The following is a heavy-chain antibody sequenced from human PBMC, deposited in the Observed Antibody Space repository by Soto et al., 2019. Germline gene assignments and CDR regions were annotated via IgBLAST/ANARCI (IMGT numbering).Heavy chain of an antibody. V-gene: IGHV1-18*01. Sequence: QVQLVQSGAEVKEPGASVKVSCKASGYTFISYGITWVRRAPGQGLEWMGWISVYNGNTYYAQNLQDRVTMTTDTSTSTAYMELRSLRSDDTAVYYCARDHGRAPNFSYGMDVWGQGTTVTVSS. CDR2: ISVYNGNT. J-gene: IGHJ6*02. CDR3: ARDHGRAPNFSYGMDV. D-gene: IGHD2-8*01. CDR1: GYTFISYG.